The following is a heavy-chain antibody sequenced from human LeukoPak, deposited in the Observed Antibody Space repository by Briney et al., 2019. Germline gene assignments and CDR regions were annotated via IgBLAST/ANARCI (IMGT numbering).Heavy chain of an antibody. Sequence: GGSLRLSCAASGFTFSSYSMNWVRQAPGKGLEWVSSISSSSSYIYYADSVKGRFTISRDNAKNSLYLQMNSLRAEDTAVYYCARVLVGATLGFDYWGQGTLATVSS. CDR2: ISSSSSYI. J-gene: IGHJ4*02. V-gene: IGHV3-21*01. D-gene: IGHD1-26*01. CDR1: GFTFSSYS. CDR3: ARVLVGATLGFDY.